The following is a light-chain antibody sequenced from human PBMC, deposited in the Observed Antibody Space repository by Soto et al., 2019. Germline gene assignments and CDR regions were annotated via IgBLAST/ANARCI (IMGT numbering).Light chain of an antibody. CDR3: SSYAGSNNVV. J-gene: IGLJ2*01. CDR2: EVS. V-gene: IGLV2-8*01. CDR1: SSDVGVYNY. Sequence: QSVLTQPPSASGSPGQSVTIYCTGTSSDVGVYNYVSWYQQHPGKAPKLLIYEVSKRPSGVPDRFSGSKSGNTASLTVSGLQAEDEADFYCSSYAGSNNVVFGGGTKVTVL.